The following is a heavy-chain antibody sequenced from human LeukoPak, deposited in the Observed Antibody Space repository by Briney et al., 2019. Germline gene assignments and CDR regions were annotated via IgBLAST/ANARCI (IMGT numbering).Heavy chain of an antibody. CDR1: GGSFCCYY. V-gene: IGHV4-34*01. D-gene: IGHD3-22*01. CDR3: ARGSYDSRGSANWYFDL. Sequence: SETLSLTCAVYGGSFCCYYWSWIRQPPGKGLEWIGEISHSGSTNYNPSLKSRVTISVDTSKNQFSLKLSSVTAADTAVYYCARGSYDSRGSANWYFDLWGRGALVTVSS. J-gene: IGHJ2*01. CDR2: ISHSGST.